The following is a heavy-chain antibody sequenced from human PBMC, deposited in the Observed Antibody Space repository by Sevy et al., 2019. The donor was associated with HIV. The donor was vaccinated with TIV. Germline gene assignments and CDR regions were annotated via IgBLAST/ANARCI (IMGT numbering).Heavy chain of an antibody. J-gene: IGHJ6*03. D-gene: IGHD6-19*01. CDR1: GFTFSSYA. V-gene: IGHV3-23*01. CDR2: ISGSGGST. Sequence: GGSLRLSCAASGFTFSSYAMSWVRQAPGKGLEWVSAISGSGGSTCYSDSVKGRFTISRDNSKNTLYLQMNSLRAEDTAVYHCAKGGQWLRGADYYYYVDVWGKGTTVTVSS. CDR3: AKGGQWLRGADYYYYVDV.